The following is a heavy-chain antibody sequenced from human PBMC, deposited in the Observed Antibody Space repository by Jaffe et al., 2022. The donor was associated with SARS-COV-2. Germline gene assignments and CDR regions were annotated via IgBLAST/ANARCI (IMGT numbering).Heavy chain of an antibody. V-gene: IGHV3-23*01. D-gene: IGHD2-2*02. CDR2: ISGSGGST. J-gene: IGHJ6*02. CDR1: GFTFSSYA. CDR3: AKDQAFVPAAIEGGEYYYYYGMDV. Sequence: EVQLLESGGGLVQPGGSLRLSCAASGFTFSSYAMSWVRQAPGKGLEWVSAISGSGGSTYYADSVKGRFTISRDNSKNTLYLQMNSLRAEDTAVYYCAKDQAFVPAAIEGGEYYYYYGMDVWGQGTTVTVSS.